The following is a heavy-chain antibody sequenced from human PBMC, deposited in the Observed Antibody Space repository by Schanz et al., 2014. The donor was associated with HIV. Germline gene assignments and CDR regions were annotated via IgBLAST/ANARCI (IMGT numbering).Heavy chain of an antibody. D-gene: IGHD2-8*01. CDR3: ASQGACTNGVCYTGNWFDP. CDR1: VGSFTDYY. V-gene: IGHV4-34*02. Sequence: QVQLQQWGAGLLKPSETLSLTCAVYVGSFTDYYWTWIRQHPGKGLEWIGYIYYSGNTHYNPSLRGRITISVDASKNQVSLQLSSVTAADTAVYYCASQGACTNGVCYTGNWFDPWGQGTLVTVSS. J-gene: IGHJ5*02. CDR2: IYYSGNT.